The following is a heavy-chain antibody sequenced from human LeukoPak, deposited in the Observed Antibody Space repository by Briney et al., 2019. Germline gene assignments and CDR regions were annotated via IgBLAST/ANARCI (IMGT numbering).Heavy chain of an antibody. Sequence: GGSLRLSCAASGFTFSVFSMNWVRQAPGKGLEWVAYLPTSGSAVYCADSVKGRFTISRDNARNSLFLQMHSLRAEDTAVYYCARSFLTHSMYYFDYWGQGVLVTVSS. J-gene: IGHJ4*02. D-gene: IGHD2/OR15-2a*01. CDR3: ARSFLTHSMYYFDY. CDR1: GFTFSVFS. V-gene: IGHV3-48*01. CDR2: LPTSGSAV.